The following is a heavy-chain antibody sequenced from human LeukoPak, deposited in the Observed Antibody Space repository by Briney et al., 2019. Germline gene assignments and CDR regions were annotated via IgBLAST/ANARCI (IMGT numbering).Heavy chain of an antibody. CDR2: ISGSGGST. J-gene: IGHJ3*02. Sequence: GGSRRPSCAASGFTFSSYGMSWVRQAPGKGLEWVSAISGSGGSTYYADSVKGRFTISRDNSKNTLYLQMNSLRAEDTAVYYCAKESPEYSSSWETPDAFDIWGQGTMVTVSS. CDR1: GFTFSSYG. D-gene: IGHD6-13*01. V-gene: IGHV3-23*01. CDR3: AKESPEYSSSWETPDAFDI.